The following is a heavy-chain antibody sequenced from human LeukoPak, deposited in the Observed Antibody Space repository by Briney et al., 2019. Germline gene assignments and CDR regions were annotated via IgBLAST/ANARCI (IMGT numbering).Heavy chain of an antibody. CDR2: IYYSGST. CDR3: ARVGFSSGWYEPLPYYFDY. Sequence: SSETLSLTCTVSGGSISSSSYYWGWIRQPPGKGLEWIGSIYYSGSTYYNPSLKSRVTISVDTSKNQFSLKLSSVTAADTAVYYCARVGFSSGWYEPLPYYFDYWGQGTLVTVSS. J-gene: IGHJ4*02. CDR1: GGSISSSSYY. D-gene: IGHD6-19*01. V-gene: IGHV4-39*01.